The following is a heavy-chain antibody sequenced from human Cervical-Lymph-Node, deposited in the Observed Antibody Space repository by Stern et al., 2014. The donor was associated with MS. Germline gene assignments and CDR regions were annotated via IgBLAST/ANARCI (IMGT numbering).Heavy chain of an antibody. CDR2: VTWNSGTI. V-gene: IGHV3-9*01. D-gene: IGHD3-10*01. CDR1: GFTFEDYA. CDR3: AKDRGFGDLLSNTIDC. Sequence: EVQLVESGGGLVQPGRSLRLSCAASGFTFEDYAMHWVRQAPGKGLEWVSSVTWNSGTIEYADPVKGRFTISRDNAKNSLYLQMNSLRPEDTAFYYCAKDRGFGDLLSNTIDCWGQGTLVTVSS. J-gene: IGHJ4*02.